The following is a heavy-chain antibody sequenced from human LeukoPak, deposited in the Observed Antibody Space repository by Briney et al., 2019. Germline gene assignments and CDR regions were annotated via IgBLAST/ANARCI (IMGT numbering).Heavy chain of an antibody. CDR2: INAYNGNT. V-gene: IGHV1-18*01. CDR3: AIHGRITIFGVVIIEDYYYYGMDV. Sequence: ASVTVSCKASGYTFTSYGISWVRQAPGQGLEWMGWINAYNGNTNYAQKLQGRVTMTTDTSTSTAYMELRSLRSDDTAVYYCAIHGRITIFGVVIIEDYYYYGMDVWGQGTTVTVSS. CDR1: GYTFTSYG. J-gene: IGHJ6*02. D-gene: IGHD3-3*01.